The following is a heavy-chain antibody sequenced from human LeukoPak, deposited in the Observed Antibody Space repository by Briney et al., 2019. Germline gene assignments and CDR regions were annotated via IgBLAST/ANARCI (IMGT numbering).Heavy chain of an antibody. D-gene: IGHD3-3*01. V-gene: IGHV4-59*01. CDR2: IYYSGST. CDR1: GGSISSYY. Sequence: SETLSLTCTVPGGSISSYYWSWIRQPPGKGLEWIGYIYYSGSTNYNPSLKSRVTISVDTSKNQFSLKLSSVTAADTAVYYCARVGGVVFGGYYYYYMDVWGKGTTVTVSS. CDR3: ARVGGVVFGGYYYYYMDV. J-gene: IGHJ6*03.